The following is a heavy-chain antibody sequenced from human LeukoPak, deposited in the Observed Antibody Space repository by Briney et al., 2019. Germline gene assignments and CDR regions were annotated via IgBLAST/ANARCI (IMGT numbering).Heavy chain of an antibody. V-gene: IGHV1-69*13. CDR1: GFIFTSYD. J-gene: IGHJ4*02. CDR2: IIPIFGTA. D-gene: IGHD2-2*01. Sequence: SVKVSCKTSGFIFTSYDITWVQQAPGQGLEWMGGIIPIFGTANYAQKFQGRVTITADESTSTAYMELSSLRSEDTAVYYCARDRPGYCSSTSCYSLDYWGQGTLVTVSS. CDR3: ARDRPGYCSSTSCYSLDY.